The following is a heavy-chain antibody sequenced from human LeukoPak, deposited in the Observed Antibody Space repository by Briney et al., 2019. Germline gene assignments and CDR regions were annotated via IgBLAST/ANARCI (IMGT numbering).Heavy chain of an antibody. CDR3: ARDLSPAAAGPTTRYYYYYYMDV. V-gene: IGHV1-2*02. D-gene: IGHD6-13*01. CDR2: INPNSGGT. CDR1: GYTFTGYY. J-gene: IGHJ6*03. Sequence: GASVKVSCKASGYTFTGYYMHWVRQAPGQGLEWMGWINPNSGGTNYAQKLQGRVTMTTDTSTSTAYMELRGLRSDDTAVYYCARDLSPAAAGPTTRYYYYYYMDVWGKGTTVTVSS.